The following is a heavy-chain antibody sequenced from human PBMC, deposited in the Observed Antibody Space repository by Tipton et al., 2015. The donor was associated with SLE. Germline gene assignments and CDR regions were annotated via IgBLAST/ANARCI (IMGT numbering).Heavy chain of an antibody. CDR2: IYYSGST. CDR3: ASLESSIVVVVVATGGAFDI. Sequence: TLSLTCTVSGGSISSSSYYWGWIRQPPGKGLEWIGSIYYSGSTYYNPSLKSRVTISVDTSKNQFSLNLRSVTAAATAVYYCASLESSIVVVVVATGGAFDIWGQGTIVTVPS. D-gene: IGHD2-15*01. J-gene: IGHJ3*02. V-gene: IGHV4-39*07. CDR1: GGSISSSSYY.